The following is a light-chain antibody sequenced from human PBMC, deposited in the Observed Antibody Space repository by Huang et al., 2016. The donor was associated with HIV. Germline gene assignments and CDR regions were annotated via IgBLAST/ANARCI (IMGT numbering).Light chain of an antibody. V-gene: IGKV1-16*01. CDR2: ATS. CDR1: QDISDY. Sequence: DIQMTQSPSSLSASVGDRVTITCRASQDISDYLAWFQQKPGKAPKSLIFATSTLHSGAPARFRGSGSGTAFTLTINNLQPEDFATYYCQQYSDYPRTFGQGTKLDIK. J-gene: IGKJ2*01. CDR3: QQYSDYPRT.